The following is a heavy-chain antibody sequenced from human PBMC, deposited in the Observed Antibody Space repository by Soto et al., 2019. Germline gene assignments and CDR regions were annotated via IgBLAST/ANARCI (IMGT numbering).Heavy chain of an antibody. J-gene: IGHJ6*02. Sequence: LSLTCAVYGGSFSGYYWSWIRQPPGKGLEWIGEINHSGSTNYNPSLKSRVTISVDTSKNQFSLKLSSVTAADTAVYYCARGPTPLRYFDWLGCYYYGMDVWGQGTTVTVSS. V-gene: IGHV4-34*01. CDR3: ARGPTPLRYFDWLGCYYYGMDV. CDR2: INHSGST. D-gene: IGHD3-9*01. CDR1: GGSFSGYY.